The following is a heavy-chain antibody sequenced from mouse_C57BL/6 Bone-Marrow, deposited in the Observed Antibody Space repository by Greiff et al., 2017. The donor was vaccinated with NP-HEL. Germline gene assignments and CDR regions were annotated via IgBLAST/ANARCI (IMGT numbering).Heavy chain of an antibody. V-gene: IGHV2-6-1*01. J-gene: IGHJ4*01. CDR2: IWSDGST. CDR3: ARQGGYYLYYYAMDY. Sequence: QVQLQQSGPGLVAPSQSLSITCTVSGFSLTSYGVHWVRQPPGKGLEWLVVIWSDGSTPYNSALKSRLSISKDNSKSQVFLKMNSLQTDDTAMYYCARQGGYYLYYYAMDYWGQGTSVTVSS. CDR1: GFSLTSYG. D-gene: IGHD2-3*01.